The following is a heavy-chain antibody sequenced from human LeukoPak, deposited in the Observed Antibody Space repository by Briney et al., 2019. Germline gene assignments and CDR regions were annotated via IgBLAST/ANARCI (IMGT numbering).Heavy chain of an antibody. CDR3: ARGDGSGSYYHN. D-gene: IGHD3-10*01. V-gene: IGHV3-30*03. Sequence: GGSLRLSCAASGFTFSSYGMHWVRQAPGKGLEWVAVISYDGSNKYYADSVKGRFTISRDNSKNTLYLQMNSLRAEDTAVYYCARGDGSGSYYHNWGQGTLVTVSS. CDR1: GFTFSSYG. CDR2: ISYDGSNK. J-gene: IGHJ4*02.